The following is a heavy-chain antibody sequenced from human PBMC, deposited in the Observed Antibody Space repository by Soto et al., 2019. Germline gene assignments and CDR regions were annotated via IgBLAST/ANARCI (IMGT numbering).Heavy chain of an antibody. D-gene: IGHD4-17*01. CDR3: ARRSGDCSDY. V-gene: IGHV4-59*08. J-gene: IGHJ4*02. CDR1: GGSISSFY. Sequence: PSETLSLTCTVSGGSISSFYWSWIRQPPWKGLEWIGYVYYSGNTNYNPSLKSRVTISVDTSKNQFSLKLSSVTAADTAVYYCARRSGDCSDYWGQGTLVTVSS. CDR2: VYYSGNT.